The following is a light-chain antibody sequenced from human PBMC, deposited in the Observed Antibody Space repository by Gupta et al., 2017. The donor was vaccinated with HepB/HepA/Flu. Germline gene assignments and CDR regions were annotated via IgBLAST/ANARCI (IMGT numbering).Light chain of an antibody. CDR2: TTT. CDR1: SSNIGVNT. V-gene: IGLV1-44*01. J-gene: IGLJ2*01. Sequence: SVLTQPPSGSGTPGQRVSVSCSGSSSNIGVNTVNWYQQLPGAAPKLLIYTTTTRPSGVPARFSASKSGTSASLSISGLQAEDEADYYCAAWDDSRNGEVFGGGTKLTVL. CDR3: AAWDDSRNGEV.